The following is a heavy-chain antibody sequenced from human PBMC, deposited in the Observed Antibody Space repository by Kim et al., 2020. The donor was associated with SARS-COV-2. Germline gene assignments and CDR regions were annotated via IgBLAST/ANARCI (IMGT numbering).Heavy chain of an antibody. D-gene: IGHD1-1*01. CDR2: ISGSGGST. J-gene: IGHJ4*02. CDR1: GFTFSSYA. Sequence: GSLRLSCAASGFTFSSYAMSWVRQAPGKGLEWVSAISGSGGSTYYADSVKGRFTISRDNSKNTLYLQMNSLRAEDTAVYYCAKPLFYWYRNGNRFDYWGQGTLVTVSS. CDR3: AKPLFYWYRNGNRFDY. V-gene: IGHV3-23*01.